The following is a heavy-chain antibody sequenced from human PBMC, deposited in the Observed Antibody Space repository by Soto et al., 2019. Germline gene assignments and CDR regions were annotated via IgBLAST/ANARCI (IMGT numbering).Heavy chain of an antibody. CDR1: GYTFTGYY. D-gene: IGHD6-6*01. CDR3: ASHSSSWGGVPGY. Sequence: ASVKVSCKASGYTFTGYYMHWVRQAPGQGLEWMGWINPNSGGTNYAQKFQGRVTMTRDTSISTAYMVLSRLRSDDTAVYSCASHSSSWGGVPGYWGQGTLVTVSS. V-gene: IGHV1-2*02. CDR2: INPNSGGT. J-gene: IGHJ4*02.